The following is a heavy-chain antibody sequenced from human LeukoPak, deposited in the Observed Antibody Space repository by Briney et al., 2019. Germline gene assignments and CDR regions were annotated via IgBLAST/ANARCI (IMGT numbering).Heavy chain of an antibody. Sequence: GGSLRLSCAASGFTFSSYAMSWVRQAPGKGLEWVSTFSGSDGDTHYADSVKGRFTISRDNSKNTLYLQMNSLRAEDTAVYYCAKGSSAPWDYYYMDVWGKGTPLTVSS. D-gene: IGHD3-10*01. CDR1: GFTFSSYA. CDR2: FSGSDGDT. CDR3: AKGSSAPWDYYYMDV. J-gene: IGHJ6*03. V-gene: IGHV3-23*01.